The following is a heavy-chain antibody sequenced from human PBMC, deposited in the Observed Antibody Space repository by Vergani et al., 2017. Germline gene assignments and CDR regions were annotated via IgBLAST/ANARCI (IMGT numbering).Heavy chain of an antibody. D-gene: IGHD3-10*01. CDR1: GYSFTSYW. J-gene: IGHJ5*02. CDR3: ARHHYYGWVSPGCFDP. CDR2: IYPGDSDT. V-gene: IGHV5-51*01. Sequence: EVQLVQSGAEVKKPGESLKISCKGSGYSFTSYWIGWVRQMPGKGLEWMGIIYPGDSDTRYSPSFQGQVTISADKSNSTDYLQWSSLKASDTAMYYCARHHYYGWVSPGCFDPWGQGTLVTVSS.